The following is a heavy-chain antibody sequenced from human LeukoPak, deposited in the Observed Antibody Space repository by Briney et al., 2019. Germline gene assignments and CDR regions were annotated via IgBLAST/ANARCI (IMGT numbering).Heavy chain of an antibody. Sequence: SETLSLTCAVYGGSFSGYYWSWIRQPPGKGLEWIGEINHSGSTNYNPSLKSRVTISVDTSKNQFSLKLSSVTAADTAVYYCARPNNMVRGALPVYWGQGTLVTVSS. V-gene: IGHV4-34*01. CDR2: INHSGST. D-gene: IGHD3-10*01. CDR3: ARPNNMVRGALPVY. CDR1: GGSFSGYY. J-gene: IGHJ4*02.